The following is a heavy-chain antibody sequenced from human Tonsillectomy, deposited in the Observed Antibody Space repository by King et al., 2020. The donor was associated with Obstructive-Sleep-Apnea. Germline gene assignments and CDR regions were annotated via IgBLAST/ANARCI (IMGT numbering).Heavy chain of an antibody. Sequence: VQLVESGAEVKKPGASVKVSCKASGYTFTGYYIHWVRQAPGQGLEWMGWINPNSGGTNYAQKFQGRVTMMRETSISTAYMELSSLRSDDTAVYYCARVEIRGLQWLGYWGQGTLVTVSS. J-gene: IGHJ4*02. CDR2: INPNSGGT. CDR3: ARVEIRGLQWLGY. D-gene: IGHD6-19*01. CDR1: GYTFTGYY. V-gene: IGHV1-2*02.